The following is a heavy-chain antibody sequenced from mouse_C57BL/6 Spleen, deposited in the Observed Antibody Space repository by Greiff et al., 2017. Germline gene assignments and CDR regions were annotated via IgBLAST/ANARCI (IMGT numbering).Heavy chain of an antibody. CDR2: IDPENGDT. CDR1: GFNIKDDY. V-gene: IGHV14-4*01. D-gene: IGHD1-1*01. Sequence: VQLQQSGAELVRPGASVKLSCTASGFNIKDDYMTWVKQRPEQGLEWIGWIDPENGDTEYASKFQGKATIPADTSSNTAYLQLSSLTSEDTAVYYCHYGRSHDYWGQGTTLTVSS. J-gene: IGHJ2*01. CDR3: HYGRSHDY.